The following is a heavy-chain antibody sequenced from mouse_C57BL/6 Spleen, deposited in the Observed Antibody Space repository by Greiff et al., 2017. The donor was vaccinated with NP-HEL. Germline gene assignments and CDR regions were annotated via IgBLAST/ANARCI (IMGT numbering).Heavy chain of an antibody. Sequence: EVQLQQSGPVLVKPGASVKMSCKASGYTFTDYYMNWVKQSHGKSLEWIGVINPYNGGTSYNQKFKGKATLTVDKSSSTAYMELNSLASEDSAVYYCARGDYYGSSDWYCDVWGTGTTVTVSS. V-gene: IGHV1-19*01. CDR1: GYTFTDYY. CDR3: ARGDYYGSSDWYCDV. CDR2: INPYNGGT. D-gene: IGHD1-1*01. J-gene: IGHJ1*03.